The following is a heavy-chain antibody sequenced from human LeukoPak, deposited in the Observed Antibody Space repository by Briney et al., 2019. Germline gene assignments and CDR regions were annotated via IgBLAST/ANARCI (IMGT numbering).Heavy chain of an antibody. CDR1: VFTLSNYS. CDR2: LSESGSGT. J-gene: IGHJ4*02. CDR3: AKSGDIYCFDY. V-gene: IGHV3-23*01. Sequence: PGGSLTLSCALSVFTLSNYSMTCVRHAPGGGREWVSTLSESGSGTFYADSVKGRFTISRDTSKSTLYLQMNSLRDEDTAVYYCAKSGDIYCFDYWGQGTLVTVSS. D-gene: IGHD2-21*01.